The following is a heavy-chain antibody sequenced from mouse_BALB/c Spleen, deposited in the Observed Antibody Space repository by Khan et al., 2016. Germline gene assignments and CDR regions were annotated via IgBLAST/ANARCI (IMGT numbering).Heavy chain of an antibody. CDR2: IWAGGST. D-gene: IGHD1-3*01. V-gene: IGHV2-9*02. Sequence: QVQLKQSGPGLVAPSQSLSITCTVSGFSLTSYGVHWVRQPPGKGLEWLGVIWAGGSTNYNSALMSRPAIRKDNSKSPVFLKMNSMQTADTATYYYGWHEDIWGQGTTLTVSS. J-gene: IGHJ2*01. CDR1: GFSLTSYG. CDR3: GWHEDI.